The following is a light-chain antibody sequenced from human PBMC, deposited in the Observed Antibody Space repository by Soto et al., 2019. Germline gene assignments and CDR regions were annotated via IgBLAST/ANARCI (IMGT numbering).Light chain of an antibody. V-gene: IGKV1-33*01. CDR3: QKYHSAPRT. Sequence: DIQMTQSPSSLSASVGGRVTITCQASQGIRDYLNWLQQKPGKAPKLLIYDASNLETGVPSRFSGSGSGTHFTFTISSLQPEDIATYYCQKYHSAPRTFGQGTKVEIK. CDR2: DAS. CDR1: QGIRDY. J-gene: IGKJ1*01.